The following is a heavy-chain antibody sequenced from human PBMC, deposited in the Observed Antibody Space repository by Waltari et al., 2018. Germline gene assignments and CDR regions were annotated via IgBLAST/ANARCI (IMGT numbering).Heavy chain of an antibody. Sequence: VQLVASGGGLVQPGGSLRRSCAHSGFPFSIHWMSWVRQAPGKGLELVANIKQDGSEKYYVDSVKGRFTISRDNAKNSLYLQMNSLRAEDTAVYYCASGSGNYDYWGQGTLVTVSS. V-gene: IGHV3-7*01. CDR1: GFPFSIHW. CDR3: ASGSGNYDY. CDR2: IKQDGSEK. J-gene: IGHJ4*02. D-gene: IGHD1-26*01.